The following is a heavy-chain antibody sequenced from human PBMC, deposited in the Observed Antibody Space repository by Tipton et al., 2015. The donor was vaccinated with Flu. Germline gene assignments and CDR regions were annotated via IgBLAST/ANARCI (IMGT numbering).Heavy chain of an antibody. D-gene: IGHD2-21*01. Sequence: SLRLSCAASGFTVSNNYMSWVRQAPGKGLEWVSVIYSGGSTYYADSVKGRFTISRDNSKNTLYLQMNSLRAEDTAVYYCAREPRAGDCQFDSWGQGTLVTVSS. CDR1: GFTVSNNY. V-gene: IGHV3-53*01. J-gene: IGHJ5*01. CDR3: AREPRAGDCQFDS. CDR2: IYSGGST.